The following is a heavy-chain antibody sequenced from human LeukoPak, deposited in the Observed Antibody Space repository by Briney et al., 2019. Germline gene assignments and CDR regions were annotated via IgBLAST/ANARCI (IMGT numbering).Heavy chain of an antibody. J-gene: IGHJ3*01. CDR2: INSDGSEG. D-gene: IGHD6-6*01. CDR1: GFTFSGFW. CDR3: ARSSYSSSSSV. V-gene: IGHV3-7*03. Sequence: GGSLRLSCAVSGFTFSGFWISWSRQAPGKGLEWVASINSDGSEGYYADVVKGRFTISRDNAKNSLYLQINSLRAEDTAVYYCARSSYSSSSSVWGQGTMVTVSS.